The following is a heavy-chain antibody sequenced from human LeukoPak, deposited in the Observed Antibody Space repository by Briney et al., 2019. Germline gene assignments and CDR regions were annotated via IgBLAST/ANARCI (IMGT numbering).Heavy chain of an antibody. CDR1: GYTFTSYG. CDR2: ISAYNGNT. V-gene: IGHV1-18*01. J-gene: IGHJ5*02. Sequence: ASVKVSCKASGYTFTSYGISWGRQAPGQGLEWMGWISAYNGNTNYAQKLQGRVTMTTDTSTSTAYMELRSLRSDDTAVYYCARDSSTRTRWFDPWSQGTLVTVSS. CDR3: ARDSSTRTRWFDP. D-gene: IGHD2-2*01.